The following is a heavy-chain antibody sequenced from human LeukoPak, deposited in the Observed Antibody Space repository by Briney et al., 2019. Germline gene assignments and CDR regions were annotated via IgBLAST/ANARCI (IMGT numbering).Heavy chain of an antibody. CDR2: IYYTGST. Sequence: SETLSLTCTVSGGSISSSSYYWGWIRQPPGKGLEWIGSIYYTGSTYYSPSLKSRVTISIDTSNNQFSLKLSSVTAADTAVYYCARGGEYQLLPFDYWGQGTLVTVSS. D-gene: IGHD2-2*01. CDR1: GGSISSSSYY. CDR3: ARGGEYQLLPFDY. J-gene: IGHJ4*02. V-gene: IGHV4-39*07.